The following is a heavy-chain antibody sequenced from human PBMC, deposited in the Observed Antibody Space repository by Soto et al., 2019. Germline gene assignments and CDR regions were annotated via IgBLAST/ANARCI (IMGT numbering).Heavy chain of an antibody. CDR1: GGSISSDDYY. D-gene: IGHD3-16*02. Sequence: QVQLQESGPGLVKPSQTLSLTCTVSGGSISSDDYYWSWIRQPPGKGLEWIGYIYYSGTTHYHPSLHMRVTISIPASNNKFSLRLTSVTAADTAVYYCARVSTSENWFDPWGQGTLVTVSS. V-gene: IGHV4-30-4*01. CDR3: ARVSTSENWFDP. CDR2: IYYSGTT. J-gene: IGHJ5*02.